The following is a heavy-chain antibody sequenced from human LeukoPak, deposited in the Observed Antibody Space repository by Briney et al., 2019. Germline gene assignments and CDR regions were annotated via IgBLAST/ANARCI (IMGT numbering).Heavy chain of an antibody. Sequence: PSETLSLTCTVSGDSISISSYFWGWIRQSPGKGLQWIGTLSYSGSTYCNPSLKSRVTISVDTSKNQFSLNLSSVTAADTAVYYCARQGDSGYDYFHYWGQGILVTVSS. V-gene: IGHV4-39*01. J-gene: IGHJ4*02. CDR3: ARQGDSGYDYFHY. D-gene: IGHD5-12*01. CDR1: GDSISISSYF. CDR2: LSYSGST.